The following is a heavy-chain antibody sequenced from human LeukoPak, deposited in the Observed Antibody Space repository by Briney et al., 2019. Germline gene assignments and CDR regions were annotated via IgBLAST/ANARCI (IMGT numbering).Heavy chain of an antibody. CDR3: ARADSSSIILDY. Sequence: GASVKVSCKASGYTFTGYYMHWVRQAPGQGLERMGWINPNSGGTNYAQKFQGRVTMTRDTSISTAYMELSRLRSDDTAVYYCARADSSSIILDYWGQGTLVTVSS. D-gene: IGHD6-6*01. CDR1: GYTFTGYY. CDR2: INPNSGGT. V-gene: IGHV1-2*02. J-gene: IGHJ4*02.